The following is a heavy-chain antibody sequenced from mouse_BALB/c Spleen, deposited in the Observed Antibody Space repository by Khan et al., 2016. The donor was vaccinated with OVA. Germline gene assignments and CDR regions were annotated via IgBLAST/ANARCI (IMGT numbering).Heavy chain of an antibody. CDR2: ISSLAYNF. V-gene: IGHV5-15*02. J-gene: IGHJ3*01. Sequence: EVQLQESGGGLVQPGGSRKLSCAASGFTFSDYGMAWIRQGPGKGPEWITFISSLAYNFYYADTVTDRFTISRENAKNILYLEMNSLRSDEAGRYLRGRGGKGGFAYWGQGTLVTVSA. CDR3: GRGGKGGFAY. D-gene: IGHD1-3*01. CDR1: GFTFSDYG.